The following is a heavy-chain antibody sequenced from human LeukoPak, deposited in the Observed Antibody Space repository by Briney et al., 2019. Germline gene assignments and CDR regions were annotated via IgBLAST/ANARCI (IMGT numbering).Heavy chain of an antibody. J-gene: IGHJ4*02. D-gene: IGHD4-23*01. CDR1: GGSFSGYY. CDR3: ARGATGGNSAHFAS. CDR2: INHSGST. V-gene: IGHV4-34*01. Sequence: SETLSLTCAVYGGSFSGYYWSWIRQPPGKGLEWIGEINHSGSTNYNPSLKSRVTISVDTSKNQFSLNLISVTAADTAVYFCARGATGGNSAHFASWGQGTLVTVSS.